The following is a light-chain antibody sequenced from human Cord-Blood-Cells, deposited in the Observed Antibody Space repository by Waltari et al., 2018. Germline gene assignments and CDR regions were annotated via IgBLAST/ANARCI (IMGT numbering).Light chain of an antibody. Sequence: QSALTQPASVSGSPGQSITISCTGTSSDVGSYNLVSWYQQHPGTAPKLMIYEVSKRPSGVSNRFSGSKSGNTASLTISGLQAEDEADYYCCSYAGSSIVVFGGGTKLTVL. V-gene: IGLV2-23*02. CDR3: CSYAGSSIVV. J-gene: IGLJ2*01. CDR2: EVS. CDR1: SSDVGSYNL.